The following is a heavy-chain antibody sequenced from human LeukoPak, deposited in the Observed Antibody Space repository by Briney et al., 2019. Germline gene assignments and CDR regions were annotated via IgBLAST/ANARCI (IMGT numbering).Heavy chain of an antibody. Sequence: SETLSLTCAVYGGSLSGFYWSWIRQSPGKGLEWIGEINQSGSTNYNPSLKSRVAISVDTSKNRFSLRLSSVTAADTAVYYCARDLGGSYSSETWFDPWGQGTLVTVSS. CDR1: GGSLSGFY. D-gene: IGHD1-26*01. V-gene: IGHV4-34*01. CDR3: ARDLGGSYSSETWFDP. J-gene: IGHJ5*02. CDR2: INQSGST.